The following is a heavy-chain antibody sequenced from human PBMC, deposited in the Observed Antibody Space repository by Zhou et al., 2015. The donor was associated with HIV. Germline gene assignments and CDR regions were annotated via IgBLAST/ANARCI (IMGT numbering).Heavy chain of an antibody. CDR3: ARGWDIVATMNVLYYYYGMDV. Sequence: QVQLVQSGAEVKKPGSSVKVSCKASGGTFSSYAISWVRQAPGQGLEWMGGIIPIFGTANYAQKFQGRVTITADESTSTAYMELSSLRSEDTAVYYCARGWDIVATMNVLYYYYGMDVWGQGTTVTVSS. V-gene: IGHV1-69*01. D-gene: IGHD5-12*01. CDR1: GGTFSSYA. J-gene: IGHJ6*02. CDR2: IIPIFGTA.